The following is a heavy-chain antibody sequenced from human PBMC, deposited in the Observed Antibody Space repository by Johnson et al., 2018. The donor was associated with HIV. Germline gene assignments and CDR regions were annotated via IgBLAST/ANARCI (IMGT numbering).Heavy chain of an antibody. CDR3: QGGYNSAWYSSPFDI. V-gene: IGHV3-49*03. Sequence: EVQVVESGGGLVQPGRSLRLACTASGFRFGDYGMSWFRQSPVKGLEWVGFIRSKAYGGTTEYAASVNGRFIISRDDSKRIAYLQMNSLKIEDTGVYYCQGGYNSAWYSSPFDIWGQGTRVTVSS. CDR1: GFRFGDYG. D-gene: IGHD6-19*01. J-gene: IGHJ3*02. CDR2: IRSKAYGGTT.